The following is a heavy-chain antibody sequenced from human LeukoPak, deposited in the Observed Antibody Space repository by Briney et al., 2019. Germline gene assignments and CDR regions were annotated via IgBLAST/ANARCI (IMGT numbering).Heavy chain of an antibody. V-gene: IGHV3-23*01. J-gene: IGHJ6*02. D-gene: IGHD6-13*01. CDR3: ARVSAAGTDYYYYGMDV. CDR2: ISASGDTT. CDR1: GFTFSSHV. Sequence: GGSLRLSCAASGFTFSSHVMSWVRQAPGKGLEWVSDISASGDTTYYADSVKGRFTISRDNAKNSLYLQMNSLRDEDTAVYYCARVSAAGTDYYYYGMDVWGQGTTVTVSS.